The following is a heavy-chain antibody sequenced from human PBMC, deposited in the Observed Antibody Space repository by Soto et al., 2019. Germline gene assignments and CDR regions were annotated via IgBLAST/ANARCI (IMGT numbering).Heavy chain of an antibody. CDR2: MSGSGGST. Sequence: GSLRLSCAASGFTFSSYAMSWVRQAPVKGLEWVSAMSGSGGSTDYADSVKGRFTRSRDNCKNTRYLQMNTVRAEETAGYYCATLPLVRALGFDYWGQGTLVTVSX. CDR1: GFTFSSYA. D-gene: IGHD3-10*01. V-gene: IGHV3-23*01. CDR3: ATLPLVRALGFDY. J-gene: IGHJ4*02.